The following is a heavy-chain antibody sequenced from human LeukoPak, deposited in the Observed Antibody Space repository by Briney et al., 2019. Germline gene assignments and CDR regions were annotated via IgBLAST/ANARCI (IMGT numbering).Heavy chain of an antibody. CDR2: INPNHGDT. CDR1: GYTFTGYY. D-gene: IGHD3-9*01. J-gene: IGHJ4*02. V-gene: IGHV1-2*02. CDR3: ARSPHILTGENFDY. Sequence: GAPVKVSCKASGYTFTGYYMHWVRQAPGQGLEWMGWINPNHGDTNYAQKFQDRVSMTRDTSTSTAYMHLSRLRSADTAVYYCARSPHILTGENFDYWGQGTLLTVSS.